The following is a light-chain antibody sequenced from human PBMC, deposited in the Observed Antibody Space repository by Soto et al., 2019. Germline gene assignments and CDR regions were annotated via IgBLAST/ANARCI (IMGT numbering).Light chain of an antibody. CDR2: DAS. V-gene: IGKV3-11*01. CDR3: QQRSNWPLT. J-gene: IGKJ4*01. Sequence: EIVVTQSPATLAWSPGGRATLSCRASQSVRRDLEWYQQKPGQAPRLLIYDASNRATGISARFSGSGPPTNCLITLSTLESEDFAVSYCQQRSNWPLTVGGGTNLAIK. CDR1: QSVRRD.